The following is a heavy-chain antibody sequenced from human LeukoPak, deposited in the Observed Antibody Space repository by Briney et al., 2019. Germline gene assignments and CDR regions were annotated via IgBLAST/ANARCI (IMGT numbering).Heavy chain of an antibody. CDR2: ISGSGGST. D-gene: IGHD3-22*01. V-gene: IGHV3-23*01. J-gene: IGHJ4*02. CDR1: GFTFSSYA. CDR3: ARIILGSGLLKDY. Sequence: GGSLRLSCAASGFTFSSYAMSWVRQAPGKGLEWVSAISGSGGSTYYADSVKGRFTISRDNSKNTLYLQMNSLRAEDTAVYYCARIILGSGLLKDYWGQGTLVTVSS.